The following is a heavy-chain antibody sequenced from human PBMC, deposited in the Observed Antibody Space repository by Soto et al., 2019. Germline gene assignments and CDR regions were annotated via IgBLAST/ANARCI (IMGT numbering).Heavy chain of an antibody. Sequence: VQLLESGGGLVQPGGSLTLSCAASRFTFSDFAMSWVRQAPGKGLEWVSSIGGGGSDTYYADCVKGRFTISRDNSKNTLYLQMDSLRDEDTAVYYCAKDAVPYNGKWDWFDSWGQGTLVIVSS. D-gene: IGHD1-20*01. V-gene: IGHV3-23*01. CDR3: AKDAVPYNGKWDWFDS. J-gene: IGHJ5*01. CDR1: RFTFSDFA. CDR2: IGGGGSDT.